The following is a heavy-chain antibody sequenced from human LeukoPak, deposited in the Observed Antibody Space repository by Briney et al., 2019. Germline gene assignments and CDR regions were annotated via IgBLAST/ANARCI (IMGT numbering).Heavy chain of an antibody. CDR2: VDPEDGET. Sequence: ASVKVSCKVSGYTLTELSMLWVRQAPGKGLEWMGGVDPEDGETIYPQKFQGRVTMTEDTSTDTAYMELSSLRSEDTAVYYCATADIVVVVAATYFDYWGQGTLVTVSS. CDR1: GYTLTELS. J-gene: IGHJ4*02. D-gene: IGHD2-15*01. CDR3: ATADIVVVVAATYFDY. V-gene: IGHV1-24*01.